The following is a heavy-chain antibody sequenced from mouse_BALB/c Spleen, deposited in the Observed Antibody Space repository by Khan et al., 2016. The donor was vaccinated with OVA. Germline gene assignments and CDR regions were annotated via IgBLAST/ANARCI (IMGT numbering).Heavy chain of an antibody. D-gene: IGHD1-1*01. CDR3: ARTGYGSLGY. V-gene: IGHV1-18*01. CDR1: GYTFTDYN. CDR2: INPNNGGT. Sequence: VRLQQSGPELVKPGASVKIPCKASGYTFTDYNMDWVKQSHGKSLEWIGDINPNNGGTIYNQKFKGKATLTVDKSSSTAYMALRSRTSEDTAVYYCARTGYGSLGYWGQGTTLTVSS. J-gene: IGHJ2*01.